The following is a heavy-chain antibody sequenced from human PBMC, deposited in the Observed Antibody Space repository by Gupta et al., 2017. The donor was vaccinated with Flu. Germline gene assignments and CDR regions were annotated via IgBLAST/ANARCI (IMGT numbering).Heavy chain of an antibody. Sequence: QVQLQESGPGLEKPSETLSLTCTVSGGSISSYYWSWIRQPPGKGLEWIGYIYYSGSTNYNPSLKSRVTISVDTSKNQFSLKLSSVTAADTAVYYCARRGYSYGYDDNWFDPWGQGTLVTVSS. D-gene: IGHD5-18*01. J-gene: IGHJ5*02. CDR1: GGSISSYY. CDR3: ARRGYSYGYDDNWFDP. V-gene: IGHV4-59*08. CDR2: IYYSGST.